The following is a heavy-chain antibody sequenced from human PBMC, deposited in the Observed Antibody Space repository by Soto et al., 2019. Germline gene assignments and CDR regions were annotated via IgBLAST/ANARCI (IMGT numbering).Heavy chain of an antibody. D-gene: IGHD2-2*01. CDR1: GYTFTSSG. J-gene: IGHJ5*02. CDR2: ISVYNGNT. Sequence: ASVKVSCKASGYTFTSSGISWVRQAPGQGLEWMGWISVYNGNTNYAQNFQGRVSMTTDTSTSTVYMELRNLRSDDAAVYYCARGVVVPAATGKTWFDPWGQGTLVTVSS. V-gene: IGHV1-18*01. CDR3: ARGVVVPAATGKTWFDP.